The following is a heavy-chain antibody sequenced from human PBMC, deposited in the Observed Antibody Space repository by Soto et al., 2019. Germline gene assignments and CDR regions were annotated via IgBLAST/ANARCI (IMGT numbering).Heavy chain of an antibody. V-gene: IGHV3-15*01. D-gene: IGHD2-15*01. J-gene: IGHJ4*02. CDR2: IKSKTDGGTT. Sequence: GGSLRLSCAASGFTFSNAWMSWVRQAPGKGLEWVGRIKSKTDGGTTDYAAPVKGRFTISRDDSKNTLYLQMNSLKTEDTAVYYCTTGDCSGGSCYSEYFDYWGQGTLVTVSS. CDR3: TTGDCSGGSCYSEYFDY. CDR1: GFTFSNAW.